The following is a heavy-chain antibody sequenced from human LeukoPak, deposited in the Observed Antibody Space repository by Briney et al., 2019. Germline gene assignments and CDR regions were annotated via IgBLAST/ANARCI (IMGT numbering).Heavy chain of an antibody. Sequence: SETLSLTCSVSGGSISSYYWSWIRQPPGKGLEWIGYIYYSGSTNYNPSLKSRVTISVDTSKNQFSLKLSSVTAADTAVYYCARVTPAAIGGFADYWGQGTLVTVSS. D-gene: IGHD2-2*02. CDR3: ARVTPAAIGGFADY. CDR1: GGSISSYY. V-gene: IGHV4-59*01. CDR2: IYYSGST. J-gene: IGHJ4*02.